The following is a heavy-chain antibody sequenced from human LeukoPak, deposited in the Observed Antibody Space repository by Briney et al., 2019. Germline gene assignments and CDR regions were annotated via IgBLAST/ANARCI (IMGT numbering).Heavy chain of an antibody. J-gene: IGHJ6*04. V-gene: IGHV3-74*01. CDR2: INSDGSST. D-gene: IGHD2-2*01. CDR1: GFTFSSYW. Sequence: GGSLRLSCAASGFTFSSYWMHWVRQAPGKGLVWVSRINSDGSSTSYADSVKGRFTISRDNAKNTLYLQMNSLRAEDTAVYYCAKQRGDCSSTSCFNYYYGMDVWGKGTTVTVSS. CDR3: AKQRGDCSSTSCFNYYYGMDV.